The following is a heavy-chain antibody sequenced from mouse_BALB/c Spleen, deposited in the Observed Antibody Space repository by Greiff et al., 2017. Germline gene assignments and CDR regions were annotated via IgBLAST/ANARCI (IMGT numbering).Heavy chain of an antibody. J-gene: IGHJ1*01. CDR1: GFAFSSYD. V-gene: IGHV5-12-1*01. Sequence: EVMLVESGGGLVKPGGSLKLSCAASGFAFSSYDMSWVRQTPEKRLEWVAYISSGGGSTYYPDTVKGRFTISRDNAKNTLYLQMSSLKSEDTAMYYCARRAYYGNYRYFDVWGAGTTVTVSS. D-gene: IGHD2-10*01. CDR2: ISSGGGST. CDR3: ARRAYYGNYRYFDV.